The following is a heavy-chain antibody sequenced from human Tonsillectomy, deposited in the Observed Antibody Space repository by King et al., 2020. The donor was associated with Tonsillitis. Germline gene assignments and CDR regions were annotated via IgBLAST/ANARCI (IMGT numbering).Heavy chain of an antibody. CDR2: ISFNGRNN. Sequence: VQLVESGGGVVQSGRSLRLSCAASGFTFTNYAIHWVRQAPGKGLEWVAVISFNGRNNYYADSVKGRFTISRDNSKDTVYLQMNSLRAEDTAVYYCARDPNYGDYGTSLPYYFDYWGQGTLVTVSS. D-gene: IGHD4-17*01. V-gene: IGHV3-30*01. CDR3: ARDPNYGDYGTSLPYYFDY. J-gene: IGHJ4*02. CDR1: GFTFTNYA.